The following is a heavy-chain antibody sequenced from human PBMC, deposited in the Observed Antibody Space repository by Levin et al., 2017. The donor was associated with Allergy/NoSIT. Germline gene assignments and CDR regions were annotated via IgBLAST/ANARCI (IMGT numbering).Heavy chain of an antibody. D-gene: IGHD5-12*01. CDR3: ARDLEGFSGYNPYCYMDV. J-gene: IGHJ6*03. CDR2: IYVTGST. CDR1: GDSISRGFYY. Sequence: LRLSCSVSGDSISRGFYYWSWIRQPAGEGLEWIGRIYVTGSTTYSPSLKSRVTISLDRSKDQVSLKLNSVTAADTAVYYCARDLEGFSGYNPYCYMDVWGKGTTVTVSS. V-gene: IGHV4-61*02.